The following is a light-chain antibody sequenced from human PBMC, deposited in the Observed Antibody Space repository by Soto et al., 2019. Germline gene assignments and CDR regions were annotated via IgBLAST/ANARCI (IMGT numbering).Light chain of an antibody. CDR3: QQYGRSPWT. V-gene: IGKV3-20*01. Sequence: EIGVTQRAGALSLSPGERATLSCRASQGFXGSYLAWYQQKPGQAPRLLXDDASSRASGGPDRCSGSGSATDFSRIISILEPEDFAVYYFQQYGRSPWTVGQGTKVDIK. CDR1: QGFXGSY. J-gene: IGKJ1*01. CDR2: DAS.